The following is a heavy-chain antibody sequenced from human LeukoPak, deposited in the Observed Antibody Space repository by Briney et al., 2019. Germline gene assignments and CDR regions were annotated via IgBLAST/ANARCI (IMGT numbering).Heavy chain of an antibody. CDR1: GFTFSSYW. J-gene: IGHJ5*02. Sequence: GGSLRLSCAASGFTFSSYWMSWVRQAPGKGLEWVANIKQDGSEKYYVDSVKGRFTISRDNAKNSLYLQMNSLRAEDTAVYYCARDSRARRFGEFLSRAARYNWFDPWGQGTLVTVSS. V-gene: IGHV3-7*01. D-gene: IGHD3-10*01. CDR2: IKQDGSEK. CDR3: ARDSRARRFGEFLSRAARYNWFDP.